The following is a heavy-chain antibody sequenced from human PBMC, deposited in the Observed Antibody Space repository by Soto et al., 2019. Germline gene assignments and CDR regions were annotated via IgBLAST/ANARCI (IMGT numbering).Heavy chain of an antibody. J-gene: IGHJ4*02. CDR2: ISSSSSYI. Sequence: EVQLVESGGGLVKPGGSLRLSCAASGFTFSSYSMNWVRRAPGKGLEWVSSISSSSSYIYYADSVKGRFTISRDNAKNSLYLQMNSLRAEDTAVYYCARDGVTEGDFDYWGQGTLVTVSS. D-gene: IGHD2-21*02. V-gene: IGHV3-21*01. CDR3: ARDGVTEGDFDY. CDR1: GFTFSSYS.